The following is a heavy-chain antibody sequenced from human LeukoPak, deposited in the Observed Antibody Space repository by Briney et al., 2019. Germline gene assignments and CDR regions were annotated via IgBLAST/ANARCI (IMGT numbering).Heavy chain of an antibody. D-gene: IGHD3-22*01. Sequence: GGSLRLSCAASGFTFSSYAMSWVRQAPGKGLEWVSGISGSGDNTYYADSVKGRFTISGDNSKNTLYVQVNSLGTEDTAAYYCAKGSYYDSSGSFYFDYWGQGTLVTVSS. CDR1: GFTFSSYA. CDR2: ISGSGDNT. CDR3: AKGSYYDSSGSFYFDY. V-gene: IGHV3-23*01. J-gene: IGHJ4*02.